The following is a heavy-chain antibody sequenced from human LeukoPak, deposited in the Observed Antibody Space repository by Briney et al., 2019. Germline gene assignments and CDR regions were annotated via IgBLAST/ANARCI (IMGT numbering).Heavy chain of an antibody. D-gene: IGHD6-19*01. J-gene: IGHJ4*02. CDR1: GYTFTSYD. V-gene: IGHV1-8*01. CDR3: ARDGIGYSSGWPSFDY. CDR2: MNPNSGNT. Sequence: GASVKVSCKASGYTFTSYDINWVRQATGQGLEWMGWMNPNSGNTGYAQKFQGRVTMTRNTSISTAYMELSSLRSEDTAVYYCARDGIGYSSGWPSFDYWGQGTLVTVSS.